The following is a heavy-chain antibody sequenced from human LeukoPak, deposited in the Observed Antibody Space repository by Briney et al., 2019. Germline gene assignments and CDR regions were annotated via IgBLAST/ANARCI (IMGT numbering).Heavy chain of an antibody. CDR2: ISSSSSYI. D-gene: IGHD5-18*01. Sequence: GGSLRLSCAASGFTFSSYSMNWVRQAPGKGLGWVSSISSSSSYIYYADSVKGRFTISRDNSKDTLYLQMNSLRAEDTAIYYCAKGITWIQLWLADYWGQGTLVTVSS. J-gene: IGHJ4*02. CDR1: GFTFSSYS. V-gene: IGHV3-21*04. CDR3: AKGITWIQLWLADY.